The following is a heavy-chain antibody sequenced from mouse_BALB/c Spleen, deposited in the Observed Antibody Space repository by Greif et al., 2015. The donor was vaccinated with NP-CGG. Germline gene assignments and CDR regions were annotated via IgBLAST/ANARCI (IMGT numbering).Heavy chain of an antibody. Sequence: QVQLQQSGAELMKPGASVKISCKATGYTFSSYWIEWVKQRPGHGLEWIGEILPGSGSTNYNEKFKGKATFTADTSSNTAYMQLSSLTSEDSAVYYCARWGNYVRYYAMDYWGQGTSVTVSS. CDR2: ILPGSGST. V-gene: IGHV1-9*01. J-gene: IGHJ4*01. D-gene: IGHD2-1*01. CDR3: ARWGNYVRYYAMDY. CDR1: GYTFSSYW.